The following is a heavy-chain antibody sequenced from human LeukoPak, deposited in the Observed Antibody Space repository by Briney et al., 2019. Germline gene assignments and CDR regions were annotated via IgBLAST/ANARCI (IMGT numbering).Heavy chain of an antibody. CDR1: GFTFSSYA. J-gene: IGHJ4*02. CDR3: ARDKGLWFGESDRYFDY. Sequence: GGSLRLSCAASGFTFSSYAMHWVRQAPGKGLEGGGVISYDGSNKYCADSVKGRFTISRDNSKNTLYLQMNSLKAEDTAVYYCARDKGLWFGESDRYFDYWGQGTLVTVSS. CDR2: ISYDGSNK. V-gene: IGHV3-30-3*01. D-gene: IGHD3-10*01.